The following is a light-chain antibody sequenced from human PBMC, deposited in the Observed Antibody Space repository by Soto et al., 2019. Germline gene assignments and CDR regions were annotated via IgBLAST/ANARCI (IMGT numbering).Light chain of an antibody. J-gene: IGKJ1*01. CDR3: QQYSRSPYA. V-gene: IGKV3-20*01. Sequence: EVVLTQSPVALSVSPGEKATLSCRASQSVSGNYLAWYQHQPGRPPRLLINAASDRGPGIPDRLVGSGSGTDFTLTITRLEPEDFAVYYCQQYSRSPYAFGPGTKLAVK. CDR1: QSVSGNY. CDR2: AAS.